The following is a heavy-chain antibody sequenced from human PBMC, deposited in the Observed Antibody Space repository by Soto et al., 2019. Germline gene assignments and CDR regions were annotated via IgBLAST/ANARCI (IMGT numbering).Heavy chain of an antibody. J-gene: IGHJ6*02. CDR1: GGTFSSYA. Sequence: SVKVSCKASGGTFSSYAISWVRQAPGQGLEWMGGIIPIFGTANYAQKFQGRVTITADESTSTAYMELSSLRSEDTAVYYCAEGVAKISYYYYGMDVWGQGTTVTVSS. CDR2: IIPIFGTA. CDR3: AEGVAKISYYYYGMDV. V-gene: IGHV1-69*13. D-gene: IGHD5-12*01.